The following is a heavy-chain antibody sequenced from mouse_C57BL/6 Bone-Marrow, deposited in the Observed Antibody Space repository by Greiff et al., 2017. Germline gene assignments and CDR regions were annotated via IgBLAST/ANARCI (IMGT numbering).Heavy chain of an antibody. D-gene: IGHD4-1*01. Sequence: VQLQQSGPELVKPGASVKMSCKASGYTFTDYNMHWVKQSHGKSLEWIGYINPNNGGTSYNQMFKGKATLTVNKSSSTAYMELRSLTSEDSAVYYCARERASWVYWYFDVWGTGTTVTVSS. CDR3: ARERASWVYWYFDV. CDR2: INPNNGGT. CDR1: GYTFTDYN. J-gene: IGHJ1*03. V-gene: IGHV1-22*01.